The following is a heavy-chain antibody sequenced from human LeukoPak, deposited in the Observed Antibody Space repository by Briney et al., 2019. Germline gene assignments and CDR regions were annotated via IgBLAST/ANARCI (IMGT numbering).Heavy chain of an antibody. Sequence: PSETLSLTCTVSGGSISSYYWSWIRQPPGKGLEWIGYTYYSGSTNYNPSLKSRVTISVDTSKNQFSLKLSSVTAADTAVYYCARDYHPYGMDVWGQGTTVTVSS. V-gene: IGHV4-59*01. CDR2: TYYSGST. J-gene: IGHJ6*02. CDR1: GGSISSYY. CDR3: ARDYHPYGMDV. D-gene: IGHD3-16*02.